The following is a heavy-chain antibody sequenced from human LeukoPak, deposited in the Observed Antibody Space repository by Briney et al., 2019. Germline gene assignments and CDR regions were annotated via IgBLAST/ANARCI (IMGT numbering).Heavy chain of an antibody. CDR3: ARDYPGDWLTWEDYLDY. Sequence: GGSLRLSCAASGFTFSSYAMSWVRQAPGKGLEWVSSISGSGDNTDYADSVKGRFTISRDNSKNTLYVQMNSLRAEDTAIYYCARDYPGDWLTWEDYLDYWGQGTLVTVSS. V-gene: IGHV3-23*01. CDR1: GFTFSSYA. J-gene: IGHJ4*02. CDR2: ISGSGDNT. D-gene: IGHD3-9*01.